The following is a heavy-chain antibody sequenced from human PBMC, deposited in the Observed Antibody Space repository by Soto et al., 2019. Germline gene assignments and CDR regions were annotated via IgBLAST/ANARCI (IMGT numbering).Heavy chain of an antibody. CDR1: CGNLSSYY. V-gene: IGHV4-59*01. D-gene: IGHD2-15*01. CDR3: ARGSSSYHHYNKETPLSFDP. J-gene: IGHJ5*02. Sequence: PSETLSLTRTVSCGNLSSYYSSWVRQPPGEGLEWIGYIYYSGSTNYNPSLKSRVTISVDTSKNQFSLKLSSVTAADTAVYYCARGSSSYHHYNKETPLSFDPWGQETLVTVSS. CDR2: IYYSGST.